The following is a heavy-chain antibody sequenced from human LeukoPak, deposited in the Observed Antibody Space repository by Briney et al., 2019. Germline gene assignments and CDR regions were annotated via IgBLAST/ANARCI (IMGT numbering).Heavy chain of an antibody. J-gene: IGHJ4*02. V-gene: IGHV1-8*02. CDR2: MNPNSGNT. CDR3: ARGLY. Sequence: ASVKVSCKASGGTFSSYAINWVRQATGQGLEWMGWMNPNSGNTGYAQKFQGRVTLTRDTSINTAYMDLSSLTSEDTAVYYCARGLYWGQGTLVTVSS. CDR1: GGTFSSYA.